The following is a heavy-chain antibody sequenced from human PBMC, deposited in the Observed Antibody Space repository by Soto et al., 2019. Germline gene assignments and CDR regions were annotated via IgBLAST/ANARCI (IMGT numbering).Heavy chain of an antibody. CDR1: GFTFSSYG. Sequence: GGSLRLSCAASGFTFSSYGMHWVRQAPGKGLEWVAVISYDGSNKYYADSVKGRFTISRDNSKNTLYLQMNSLRAEDTAVYYCAKDFRLENIVATIPIDYWGQGTLVTVSS. V-gene: IGHV3-30*18. CDR2: ISYDGSNK. J-gene: IGHJ4*02. D-gene: IGHD5-12*01. CDR3: AKDFRLENIVATIPIDY.